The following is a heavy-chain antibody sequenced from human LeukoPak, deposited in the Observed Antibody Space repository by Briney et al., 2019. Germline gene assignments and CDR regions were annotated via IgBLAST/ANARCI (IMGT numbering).Heavy chain of an antibody. V-gene: IGHV1-2*04. CDR1: GYTFTGYY. CDR3: ARVRGRFGEYAFDI. Sequence: ASVKVSCKASGYTFTGYYMHWVRQAPGQGLEWMGWINPNSGGTNYAQKFQGWVTMTRDTSISTAYMELSRLRSDDTAVYYRARVRGRFGEYAFDIWGQGTMVTVSS. D-gene: IGHD3-10*01. J-gene: IGHJ3*02. CDR2: INPNSGGT.